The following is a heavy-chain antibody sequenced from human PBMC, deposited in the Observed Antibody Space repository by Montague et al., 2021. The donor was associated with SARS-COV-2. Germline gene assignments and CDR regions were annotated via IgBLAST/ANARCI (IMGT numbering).Heavy chain of an antibody. CDR1: GGSISSYY. CDR2: MNYSGST. V-gene: IGHV4-59*13. Sequence: SETLSLTCTVSGGSISSYYWSWIRQPPGKGLEWIGYMNYSGSTNYNPSLKSRVTLSVDTSKNQFSLKLNSVTAADTAVYYCARDFDYWGQGTLVTVSS. J-gene: IGHJ4*02. CDR3: ARDFDY.